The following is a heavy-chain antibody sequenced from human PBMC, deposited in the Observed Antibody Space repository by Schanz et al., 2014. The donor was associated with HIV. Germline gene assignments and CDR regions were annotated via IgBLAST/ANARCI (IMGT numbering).Heavy chain of an antibody. J-gene: IGHJ3*02. CDR1: GFPLRDYG. CDR2: ISAGVGTA. V-gene: IGHV3-23*04. Sequence: VQLGQSGGGVVQPGRSLRLSCATTGFPLRDYGMHWVRQAAGKGLEWVSTISAGVGTASYADSVKGRFTISRDNSKKMLFLQMNRLRAEDTAVYYCAIRTPMISFGAFDIWGRGTMVTVSS. D-gene: IGHD3-16*01. CDR3: AIRTPMISFGAFDI.